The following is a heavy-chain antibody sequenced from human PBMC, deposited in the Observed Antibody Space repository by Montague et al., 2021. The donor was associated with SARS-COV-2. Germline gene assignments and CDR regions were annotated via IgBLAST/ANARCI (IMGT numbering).Heavy chain of an antibody. CDR1: GVSVTDYY. Sequence: SETLSLTCTVSGVSVTDYYWSWIRQPPGKGLEWAGDVLYNKGTNFNPSLKSRVAISVDTSKNQFSLRLTSVTAADTAFYYGARRPHYDGLNGPPDFWDQGTLVTVSS. J-gene: IGHJ4*02. CDR2: VLYNKGT. V-gene: IGHV4-59*08. D-gene: IGHD3-9*01. CDR3: ARRPHYDGLNGPPDF.